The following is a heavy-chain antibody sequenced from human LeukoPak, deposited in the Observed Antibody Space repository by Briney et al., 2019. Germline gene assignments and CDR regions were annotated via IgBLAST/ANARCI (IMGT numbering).Heavy chain of an antibody. J-gene: IGHJ4*02. D-gene: IGHD6-6*01. CDR3: ARDRDSSSSLDD. V-gene: IGHV4-59*12. CDR2: IYHSGST. CDR1: GGSISSYY. Sequence: SETLSLTCTASGGSISSYYWSWIRQPPGKGLEWIGYIYHSGSTYYNPSLKSRVTISVDTSKNQFSLKLSSVTAADKTADYCARDRDSSSSLDDWGKGTLVTVSS.